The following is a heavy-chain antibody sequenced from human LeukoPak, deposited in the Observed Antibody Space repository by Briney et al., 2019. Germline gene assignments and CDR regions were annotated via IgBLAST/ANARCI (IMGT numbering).Heavy chain of an antibody. J-gene: IGHJ3*02. CDR1: GFTFSDYY. CDR3: ASLGYCSGGSCYHDAFDI. Sequence: GGSLRLSCAASGFTFSDYYMSWIRQAPGKGLEWVSYISSSGSTIYCADSVKGRFTISRDNAKNSLYLQMNSLRAEDTAVYYCASLGYCSGGSCYHDAFDIWGQGTMVTVSS. D-gene: IGHD2-15*01. CDR2: ISSSGSTI. V-gene: IGHV3-11*04.